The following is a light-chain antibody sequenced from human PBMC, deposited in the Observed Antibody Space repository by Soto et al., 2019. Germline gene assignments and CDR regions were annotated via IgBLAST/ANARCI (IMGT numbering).Light chain of an antibody. CDR1: QSVSSY. V-gene: IGKV3-11*01. J-gene: IGKJ4*01. CDR3: QQRSNWPLT. CDR2: DAS. Sequence: IVLTQSPATLYLSPGESATLSCRASQSVSSYLAWYQQKPGQAPRLLIYDASKRATGIPARFSGGGSGTAFTLTISSLEPEDFAVYHCQQRSNWPLTFGGGTKAEIK.